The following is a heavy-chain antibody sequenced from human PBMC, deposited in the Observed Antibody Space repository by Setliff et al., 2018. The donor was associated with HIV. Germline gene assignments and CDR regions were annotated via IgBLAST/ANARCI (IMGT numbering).Heavy chain of an antibody. J-gene: IGHJ4*03. CDR1: GFTFSSYE. D-gene: IGHD2-21*01. Sequence: PGGSLRLSCAASGFTFSSYEMDWFRQAPGKGLEWVSYITGSSDTIYYADSVKGRFTISRDNAKNSVYLQMNTLGAEDTAVYYCARGQFRLRPDSLDLWGQGTLVTVSS. CDR3: ARGQFRLRPDSLDL. CDR2: ITGSSDTI. V-gene: IGHV3-48*03.